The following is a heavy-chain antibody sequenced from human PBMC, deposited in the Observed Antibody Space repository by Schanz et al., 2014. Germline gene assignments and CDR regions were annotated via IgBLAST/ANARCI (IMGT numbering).Heavy chain of an antibody. CDR1: GYTFTAYF. CDR2: INPNTGGT. V-gene: IGHV1-2*06. CDR3: ARGKGHGYSGLS. J-gene: IGHJ5*02. Sequence: QVLLVQSGAEVKQPGASVKVSCKASGYTFTAYFIHWVRQAPGQGLEWMGRINPNTGGTNFAQKFQGRVTMTRDTSITPAYLDLSGLTSDDTAVYYGARGKGHGYSGLSWGQGTLLAVSS. D-gene: IGHD5-12*01.